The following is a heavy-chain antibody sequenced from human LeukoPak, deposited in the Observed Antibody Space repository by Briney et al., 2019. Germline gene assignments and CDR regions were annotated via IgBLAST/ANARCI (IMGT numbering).Heavy chain of an antibody. Sequence: ASVKVSCKASGYTFTSYGISWVRQAPGQGLEWMGWINPNSGGTNYAQKFQGRVTMTRDTSISTAYMELSRLRSDDTAVYYCARPRARRYAFDIWGQGTMVTVSS. J-gene: IGHJ3*02. CDR2: INPNSGGT. CDR1: GYTFTSYG. V-gene: IGHV1-2*02. CDR3: ARPRARRYAFDI.